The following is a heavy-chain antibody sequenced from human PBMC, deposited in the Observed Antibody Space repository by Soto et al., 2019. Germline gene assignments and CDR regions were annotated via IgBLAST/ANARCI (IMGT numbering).Heavy chain of an antibody. Sequence: SETLSLTCTVSGGSISSYYWSWIRQPPGKGLEWIGYIYYSGSTNYNPSLKSRVTISVDTSKNQFSLKLSSVTAADTAVYYCARVEYFFDPWGQGTLVTVSS. CDR3: ARVEYFFDP. J-gene: IGHJ5*02. CDR1: GGSISSYY. CDR2: IYYSGST. D-gene: IGHD3-9*01. V-gene: IGHV4-59*01.